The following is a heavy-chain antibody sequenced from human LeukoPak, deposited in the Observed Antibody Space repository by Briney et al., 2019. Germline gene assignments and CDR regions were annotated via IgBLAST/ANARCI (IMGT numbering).Heavy chain of an antibody. D-gene: IGHD5-18*01. J-gene: IGHJ2*01. Sequence: SSETPSLTCAVYGGSFSGYYWSWIRQPPGKGLEWIGEINHSGSTNYNPSLKSRVTISVDTSKNQFSLRLSSVTAADTAVYYCARDRYSYGPLYFDLWGRGTLVTVSS. CDR1: GGSFSGYY. CDR2: INHSGST. CDR3: ARDRYSYGPLYFDL. V-gene: IGHV4-34*01.